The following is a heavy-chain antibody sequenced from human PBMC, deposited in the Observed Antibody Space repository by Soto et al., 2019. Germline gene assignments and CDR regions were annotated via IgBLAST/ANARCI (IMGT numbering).Heavy chain of an antibody. V-gene: IGHV4-34*01. J-gene: IGHJ4*02. CDR1: GGSFSGYY. CDR2: INHSGST. CDR3: VTFGPGYGGLDY. Sequence: PSETLSLTCAVHGGSFSGYYWSWIRQPPGKGLEWIGEINHSGSTNYNPSLQSRVTISVDTSKSQFSLKLSCVTAADTAVYYCVTFGPGYGGLDYWGQGTLVTVSS. D-gene: IGHD3-10*01.